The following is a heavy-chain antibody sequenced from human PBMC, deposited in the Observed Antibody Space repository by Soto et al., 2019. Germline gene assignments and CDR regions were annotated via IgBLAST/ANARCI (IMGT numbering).Heavy chain of an antibody. V-gene: IGHV3-7*05. J-gene: IGHJ4*02. CDR3: ASRYLEYCSSASCSAPYDF. CDR2: IKQDGSEK. Sequence: EVQLVESGGGLVQPGGSLRLSCAASGFTFSTYWMSWVRQAPGKGLEWVANIKQDGSEKYYVDSVKGRFTISRDNTKKSLYLQLNSPRAEDTAVYYCASRYLEYCSSASCSAPYDFWGQGTLVTVSS. D-gene: IGHD2-2*01. CDR1: GFTFSTYW.